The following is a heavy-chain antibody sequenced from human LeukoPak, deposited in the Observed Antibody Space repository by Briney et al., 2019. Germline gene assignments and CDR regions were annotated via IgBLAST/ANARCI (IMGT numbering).Heavy chain of an antibody. J-gene: IGHJ4*02. V-gene: IGHV3-15*01. CDR3: TTEITMVRGVIGFDY. Sequence: GGSLILSCAASGFTFSNAWMSWVRPAPGKGLEWVGRIKSKTDGGTTDYAAPVKGRFTISRDDSKNTLYLQMNSLKTEDTAVYYCTTEITMVRGVIGFDYWGQGTLVTVSS. D-gene: IGHD3-10*01. CDR2: IKSKTDGGTT. CDR1: GFTFSNAW.